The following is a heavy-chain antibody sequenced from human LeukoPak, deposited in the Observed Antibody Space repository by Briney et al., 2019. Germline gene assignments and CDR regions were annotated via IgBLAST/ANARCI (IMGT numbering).Heavy chain of an antibody. V-gene: IGHV1-18*04. CDR3: ARVNDYVWGSYRYPQFEY. J-gene: IGHJ4*02. CDR2: ISAYNGNT. D-gene: IGHD3-16*02. CDR1: GYTFTSYG. Sequence: ASVKVSCKASGYTFTSYGISWVRQAPGQGLEWMGWISAYNGNTNYAQKLQGRVTMTTDTSTSTAYMELRSLRSDDTAVYYCARVNDYVWGSYRYPQFEYWGQGTLVTVSS.